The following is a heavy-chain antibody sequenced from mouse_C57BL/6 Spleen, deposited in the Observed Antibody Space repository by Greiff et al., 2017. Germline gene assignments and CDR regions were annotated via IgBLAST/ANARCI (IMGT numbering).Heavy chain of an antibody. Sequence: DVMLVESGGGLVQPGGSLKLSCAASGFTFSDYGMAWVRQAPRKGPEWVAFISNLAYSIYYADTVTGRFTISRENAKNTLYLEMSSLRSEDTAMYYCARHTLYYYGSRWDYYAMDYWGQGTSVTVSS. J-gene: IGHJ4*01. V-gene: IGHV5-15*01. CDR1: GFTFSDYG. CDR3: ARHTLYYYGSRWDYYAMDY. D-gene: IGHD1-1*01. CDR2: ISNLAYSI.